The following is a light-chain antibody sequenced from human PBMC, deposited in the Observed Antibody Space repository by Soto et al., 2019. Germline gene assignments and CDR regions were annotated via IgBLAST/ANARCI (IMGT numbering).Light chain of an antibody. J-gene: IGKJ3*01. Sequence: EIVMTQSPATLSVSPGEGATVSCRASQSVSSHLAWYQHKPGQAPRLLFYDASTRATGIPARFSGSGSGTEFTLTISSLQPDDFATYYCQQYNSYLFTFGPGTKVDIK. CDR3: QQYNSYLFT. CDR2: DAS. V-gene: IGKV3-15*01. CDR1: QSVSSH.